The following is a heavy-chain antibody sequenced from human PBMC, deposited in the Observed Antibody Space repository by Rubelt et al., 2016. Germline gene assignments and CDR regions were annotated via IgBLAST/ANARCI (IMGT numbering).Heavy chain of an antibody. V-gene: IGHV4-39*01. CDR1: GDSISGSSYY. D-gene: IGHD3-10*01. J-gene: IGHJ4*02. Sequence: QLQLQESGPGLVKPSETLSLTCSVSGDSISGSSYYWGWIRQPPGKGLEWIGSINFSGTTHYNPSLKSRVTISVDTSKSQFSLKLGSVTAADTAVYYCARQIGGVAPIDHWGQGTLVIVSS. CDR3: ARQIGGVAPIDH. CDR2: INFSGTT.